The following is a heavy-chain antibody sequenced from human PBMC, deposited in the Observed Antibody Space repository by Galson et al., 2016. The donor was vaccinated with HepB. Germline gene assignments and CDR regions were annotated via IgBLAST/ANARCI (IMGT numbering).Heavy chain of an antibody. CDR1: GYTFSSYY. Sequence: SVKVSCKALGYTFSSYYIHWVRQAPGQGLEWMGLINPSGGSTWYAQKFPGRLTMTRDTSTSTGYMELSSLRTEDTAVYYCAREEGYYDSSDYYYYYDMDVWGQGTTVTVSS. CDR2: INPSGGST. V-gene: IGHV1-46*01. J-gene: IGHJ6*02. CDR3: AREEGYYDSSDYYYYYDMDV. D-gene: IGHD3-22*01.